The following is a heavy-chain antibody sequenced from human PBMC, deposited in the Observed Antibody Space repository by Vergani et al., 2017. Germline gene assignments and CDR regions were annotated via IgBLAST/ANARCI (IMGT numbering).Heavy chain of an antibody. CDR3: ARVYGDYDHETAPYYYYYYMDV. CDR1: GYTFTSYA. CDR2: IIPIFGTA. J-gene: IGHJ6*03. D-gene: IGHD4-17*01. V-gene: IGHV1-69*13. Sequence: QVQLVQSGAEVKKPGASVKVSCKASGYTFTSYAISWVRQAPGQGLEWMGGIIPIFGTANYAQKFQGRVTITADESTSTAYMELSSLRSEDTAVYYCARVYGDYDHETAPYYYYYYMDVWGKGTTVTVSS.